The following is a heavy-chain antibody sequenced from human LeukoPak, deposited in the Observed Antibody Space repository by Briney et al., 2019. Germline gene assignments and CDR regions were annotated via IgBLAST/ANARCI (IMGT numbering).Heavy chain of an antibody. CDR3: AREYCSSTSCYFDY. CDR2: ISSSSGTI. CDR1: GFTFSSYS. D-gene: IGHD2-2*01. Sequence: GGSLRLSCAASGFTFSSYSMNWVRQAPGKGLEWVSYISSSSGTIYYADSVKGRFTISRDNAKNSLYLQMNSLRAEDTAVYYCAREYCSSTSCYFDYWGQGTLVTVSS. V-gene: IGHV3-48*04. J-gene: IGHJ4*02.